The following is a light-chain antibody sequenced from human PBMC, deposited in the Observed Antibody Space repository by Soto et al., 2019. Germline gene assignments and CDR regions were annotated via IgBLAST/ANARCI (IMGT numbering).Light chain of an antibody. CDR2: DAS. CDR3: KNHHSPPLT. J-gene: IGKJ4*01. Sequence: DIQMTQSPSSLSASVGDRVTITCQASQDISNHLSWYQQKPGKAPKLLIYDASNLETGVPSGFRESGYGKYFPFPISSPHPKNVATFYGKNHHSPPLTFGGGPRVEIK. CDR1: QDISNH. V-gene: IGKV1-33*01.